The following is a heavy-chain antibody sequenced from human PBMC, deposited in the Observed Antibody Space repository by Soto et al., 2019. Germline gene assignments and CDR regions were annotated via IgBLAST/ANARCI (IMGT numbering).Heavy chain of an antibody. V-gene: IGHV1-18*01. D-gene: IGHD6-13*01. CDR3: ASEAAAGTLDY. Sequence: QVQLVQSGAEVKKPGASVKVSCKASGYTFTSYGIRWVRQAPGQGIERMGWISAYNGNTNYAQKLQGRVTMATDTSTSPAYMELRSLRSADTAVYYCASEAAAGTLDYWGQGTMVTVSS. J-gene: IGHJ4*02. CDR2: ISAYNGNT. CDR1: GYTFTSYG.